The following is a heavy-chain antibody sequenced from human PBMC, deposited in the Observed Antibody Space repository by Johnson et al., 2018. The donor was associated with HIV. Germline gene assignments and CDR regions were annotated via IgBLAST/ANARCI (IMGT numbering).Heavy chain of an antibody. CDR3: ARGGVVHDAFDM. V-gene: IGHV3-30*19. CDR1: GFTFSSSG. D-gene: IGHD2-2*01. J-gene: IGHJ3*02. CDR2: ISYDGSNK. Sequence: VQLVESGGGVVQPGGSLRLSCVASGFTFSSSGMHWVRQAPVKGLEWVAVISYDGSNKYYPDSVKGRFTISRDNSKNTLYLQMNSLRAEDTAVYYCARGGVVHDAFDMWGQGTMVTVSS.